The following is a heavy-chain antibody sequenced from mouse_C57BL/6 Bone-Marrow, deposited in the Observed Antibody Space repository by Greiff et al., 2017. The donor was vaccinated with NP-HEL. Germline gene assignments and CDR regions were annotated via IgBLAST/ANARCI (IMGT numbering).Heavy chain of an antibody. CDR1: GYTFTDYN. Sequence: EVKLQQSGPELVKPGASVKMSCKASGYTFTDYNMHWVKQSHGKSLEWIGYINPNNGGTSYNQKFKGKATLTVNKSSSTAYMELRSLTSEDSAVYYCARTGDYYGSLKAVGDWGKGTTLTVSS. D-gene: IGHD1-2*01. J-gene: IGHJ2*01. CDR3: ARTGDYYGSLKAVGD. CDR2: INPNNGGT. V-gene: IGHV1-22*01.